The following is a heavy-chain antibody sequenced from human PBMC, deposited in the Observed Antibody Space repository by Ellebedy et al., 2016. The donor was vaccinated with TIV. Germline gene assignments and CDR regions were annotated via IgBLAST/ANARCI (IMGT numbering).Heavy chain of an antibody. CDR3: ARGLRGSPDFDY. J-gene: IGHJ4*02. Sequence: SETLSLXCTVSGGSISSGDYYWSWIRQPPGKGLEWIGHIYHSGYTNYNPSLKSRVSISVDTSKNQFSLKLSSVTAADTAVYYCARGLRGSPDFDYWGQGTLVTVSS. V-gene: IGHV4-61*08. CDR2: IYHSGYT. D-gene: IGHD6-19*01. CDR1: GGSISSGDYY.